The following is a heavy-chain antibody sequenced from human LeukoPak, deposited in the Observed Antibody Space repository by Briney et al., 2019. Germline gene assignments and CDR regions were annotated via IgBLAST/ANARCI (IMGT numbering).Heavy chain of an antibody. V-gene: IGHV3-7*01. CDR2: IKQDGSEK. CDR1: GFTFSRYW. Sequence: GGSLRLSCAASGFTFSRYWMSWVRQAPGKGLEWVANIKQDGSEKYHVESVKGRFTVSRDNAKNSLYLQMNSLRAEDTAVYYCANIKDTGTYYFDHWGQGTLVTVSS. J-gene: IGHJ4*02. CDR3: ANIKDTGTYYFDH. D-gene: IGHD3-10*01.